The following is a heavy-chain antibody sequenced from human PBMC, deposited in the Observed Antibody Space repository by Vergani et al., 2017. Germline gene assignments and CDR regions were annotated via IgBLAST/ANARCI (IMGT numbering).Heavy chain of an antibody. Sequence: QVQLVQSGAEVKKPGSSVKVSCKASGGTFSSYTISWVRQAPGQGLEWMGRIIPILGIANYAQKFQGRVTITADKSTSTAYMELSSLRSEDTAVYYCASEPGDYDYVWGSYREPYFDYWGKGTVVTVSS. V-gene: IGHV1-69*02. CDR1: GGTFSSYT. CDR3: ASEPGDYDYVWGSYREPYFDY. J-gene: IGHJ4*02. CDR2: IIPILGIA. D-gene: IGHD3-16*02.